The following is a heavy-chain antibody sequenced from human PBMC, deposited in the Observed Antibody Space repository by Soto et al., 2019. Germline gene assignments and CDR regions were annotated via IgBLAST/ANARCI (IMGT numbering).Heavy chain of an antibody. D-gene: IGHD6-6*01. CDR3: ARDLGQLGGP. CDR1: GFTFSSYT. J-gene: IGHJ5*02. V-gene: IGHV3-21*01. Sequence: PGGSLRLSCAASGFTFSSYTMNWVRQAPGKGLEWVSSITGPGTYIYYAESVRGRFTISRDNAKNSVYLQMNSLRAEDTAIYYCARDLGQLGGPWGQGTLVTVSS. CDR2: ITGPGTYI.